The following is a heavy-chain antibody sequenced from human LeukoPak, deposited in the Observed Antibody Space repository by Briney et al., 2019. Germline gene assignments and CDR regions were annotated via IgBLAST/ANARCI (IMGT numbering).Heavy chain of an antibody. CDR1: GFTFRTSG. CDR2: ISSSGTTI. CDR3: AKDGGTHFDH. J-gene: IGHJ4*02. D-gene: IGHD1-26*01. V-gene: IGHV3-48*01. Sequence: PGGSLRLSCAASGFTFRTSGMNWVRQAPGKGLEWVSYISSSGTTISYAQSVKGRFTITGDNAQNSLTLHMNTLSADDTAVYYCAKDGGTHFDHWGQGTLVTVSS.